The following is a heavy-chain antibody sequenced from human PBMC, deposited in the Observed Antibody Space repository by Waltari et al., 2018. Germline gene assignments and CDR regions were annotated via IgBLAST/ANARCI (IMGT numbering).Heavy chain of an antibody. D-gene: IGHD1-26*01. Sequence: QVQLVESGGGVVQPGRSLRLSCAASGFTFSSYGMHWVRQAPGKGLEWVAVIWYDGSNKYYADSVKGRFTISRDNSKNTLYLQMNSLRAEDTAMYYCAIASGSQNWFDPWGQGTLVTVSS. CDR1: GFTFSSYG. J-gene: IGHJ5*02. CDR3: AIASGSQNWFDP. V-gene: IGHV3-33*08. CDR2: IWYDGSNK.